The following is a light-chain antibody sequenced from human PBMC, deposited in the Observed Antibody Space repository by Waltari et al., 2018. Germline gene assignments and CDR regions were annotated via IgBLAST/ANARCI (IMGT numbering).Light chain of an antibody. CDR1: QSVGTN. Sequence: DTAMTQSPTTLPVSPGAGVTLPCRASQSVGTNLAWHQHKPGQAPRLLIYGASTRAAGIPVRFSGSGSGTEFTLTISGLQSEDFAVYYCHQYNNWPPFTFGPGTKVDI. V-gene: IGKV3-15*01. CDR3: HQYNNWPPFT. J-gene: IGKJ3*01. CDR2: GAS.